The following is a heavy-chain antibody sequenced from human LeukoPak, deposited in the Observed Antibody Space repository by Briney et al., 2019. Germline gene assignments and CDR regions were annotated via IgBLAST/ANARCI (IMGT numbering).Heavy chain of an antibody. CDR2: SIPIFGTA. D-gene: IGHD6-6*01. Sequence: SVKVSCKASGGTFSSYAISWVRQAPGQGLEWMGGSIPIFGTANYAQKFQGRVTITADESTSTAYMELSSLRSEDTAVYYCARLPLRSIAVGYYGMDVWGQGTTVTVSS. CDR1: GGTFSSYA. CDR3: ARLPLRSIAVGYYGMDV. J-gene: IGHJ6*02. V-gene: IGHV1-69*13.